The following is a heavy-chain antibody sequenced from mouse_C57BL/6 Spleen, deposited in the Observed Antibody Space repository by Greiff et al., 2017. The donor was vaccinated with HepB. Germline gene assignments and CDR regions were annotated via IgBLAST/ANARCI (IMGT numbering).Heavy chain of an antibody. CDR3: ARWLLRGWYFDV. J-gene: IGHJ1*03. V-gene: IGHV14-3*01. CDR2: IDPANGNT. CDR1: GFNIKNTY. Sequence: EVKLEESVAELVRPGASVKLSCTASGFNIKNTYMHWVKQRPEQGLEWIGRIDPANGNTKYAPKFQGKATITADTSSNTAYLQLSSLTSEDTAIYYCARWLLRGWYFDVWGTGTTVTVSS. D-gene: IGHD2-3*01.